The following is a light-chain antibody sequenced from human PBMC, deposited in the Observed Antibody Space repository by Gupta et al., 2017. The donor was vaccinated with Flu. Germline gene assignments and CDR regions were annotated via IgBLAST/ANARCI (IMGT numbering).Light chain of an antibody. J-gene: IGKJ4*01. V-gene: IGKV3-11*01. CDR3: QQRSNWPLT. CDR1: RSVSTY. Sequence: MLTQSPATLSLSPGERATLSCRASRSVSTYVAWYQQRPGQAPRLLIYDTSSRATGIPARFSGSGSGTDFTLTVSSLEPEDFAVYYCQQRSNWPLTFGGGTKVEIK. CDR2: DTS.